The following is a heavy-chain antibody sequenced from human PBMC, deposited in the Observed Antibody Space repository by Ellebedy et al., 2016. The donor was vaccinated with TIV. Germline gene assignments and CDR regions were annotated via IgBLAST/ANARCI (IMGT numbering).Heavy chain of an antibody. D-gene: IGHD5-12*01. Sequence: GGSLRLXXSVSGHRSRHKFSAYGMSWVRQAPGKGLERVSAISGDGDLSYYAGSVKGRFAISRDNFNKRLYLQMNNLRADDTAMYYCARGNSGDDWADYYGMDVWGRGTTVTVSS. J-gene: IGHJ6*02. CDR1: GHRSRHKFSAYG. CDR2: ISGDGDLS. V-gene: IGHV3-23*01. CDR3: ARGNSGDDWADYYGMDV.